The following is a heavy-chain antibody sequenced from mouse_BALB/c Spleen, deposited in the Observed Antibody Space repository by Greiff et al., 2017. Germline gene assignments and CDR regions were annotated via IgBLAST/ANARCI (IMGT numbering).Heavy chain of an antibody. V-gene: IGHV1S137*01. CDR3: ARRGNYADYYAMDY. CDR1: GYTFTDYA. CDR2: ISTYYGDA. D-gene: IGHD2-1*01. J-gene: IGHJ4*01. Sequence: QVQLQQSGAELVRPGVSVKISCKGSGYTFTDYAMHWVKQSHAKSLEWIGVISTYYGDASYNQKFKGKATMTVDKSSSTAYMELARLTSEDSAIYYGARRGNYADYYAMDYWGQGTSVTVSS.